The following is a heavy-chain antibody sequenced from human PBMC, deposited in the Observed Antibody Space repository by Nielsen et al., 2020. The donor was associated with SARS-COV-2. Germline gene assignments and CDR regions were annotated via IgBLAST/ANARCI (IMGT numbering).Heavy chain of an antibody. CDR1: GGSITSSGYY. CDR2: ISNSGST. V-gene: IGHV4-39*02. Sequence: SETLSLTCTVSGGSITSSGYYWGWIRQPPGKGLEWIGTISNSGSTFYNPSLKSRVTISRDTSKSQFSLRLTSVTAADTAVYYCAKEGIAAAEGYFDSWGQGTLVTVSS. CDR3: AKEGIAAAEGYFDS. J-gene: IGHJ4*02. D-gene: IGHD6-13*01.